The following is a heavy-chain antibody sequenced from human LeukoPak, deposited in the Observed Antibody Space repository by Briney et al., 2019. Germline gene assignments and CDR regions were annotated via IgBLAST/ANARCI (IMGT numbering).Heavy chain of an antibody. V-gene: IGHV4-59*01. CDR3: ARATAGIYWFDP. Sequence: SETLSPTCTVSGGSIGSYYWSWIRQPPGKGLEWLGYVYSSGSTNYNPSLKSRVTISVDTSKNQFSLKVSSVTAADTAVYYCARATAGIYWFDPWGRGTLVTVSS. D-gene: IGHD1-1*01. J-gene: IGHJ5*02. CDR2: VYSSGST. CDR1: GGSIGSYY.